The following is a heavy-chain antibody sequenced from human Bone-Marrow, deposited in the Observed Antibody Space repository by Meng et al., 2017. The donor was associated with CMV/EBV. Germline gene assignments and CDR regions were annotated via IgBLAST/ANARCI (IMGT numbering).Heavy chain of an antibody. D-gene: IGHD1-14*01. V-gene: IGHV3-53*01. CDR2: IYSGGST. CDR1: GFTVSSNY. CDR3: ARAYNVPGWFDP. Sequence: GGSLRLSCAASGFTVSSNYMSWVRQAPGKGLEWVSVIYSGGSTYYADSVKGRFTISRDNAKKSLYLQMNSLRAEDTAVYYCARAYNVPGWFDPWGQGTPVTVSS. J-gene: IGHJ5*02.